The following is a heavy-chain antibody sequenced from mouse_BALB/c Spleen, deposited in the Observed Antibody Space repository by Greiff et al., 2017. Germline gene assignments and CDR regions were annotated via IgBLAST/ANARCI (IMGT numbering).Heavy chain of an antibody. CDR2: ISYSGST. J-gene: IGHJ4*01. D-gene: IGHD2-1*01. V-gene: IGHV3-2*02. CDR3: ATSPYGNGAMDY. Sequence: EVQLQQSGPGLVKPSQSLSLTCTVTGYSITSDYAWNWIRQFPGNKLEWMGYISYSGSTSYNPSLKSRISITRDPSKNQFFLQLNSVTTEDTATYYCATSPYGNGAMDYWGQGTSVTVSS. CDR1: GYSITSDYA.